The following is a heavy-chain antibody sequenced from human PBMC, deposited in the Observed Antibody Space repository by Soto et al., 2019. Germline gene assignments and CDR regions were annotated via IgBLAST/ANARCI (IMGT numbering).Heavy chain of an antibody. Sequence: QVQLQESGPGLVKPSQTLSLTCTVSGGSISSGDYYWSWIRQPPGKGMEWIGYIYYSGSTYYNPSRKSRVTISVETSKNQFSLKLSSVTAADTAVYYCARDYGDYGGWDVWGQGTTVTVSS. CDR1: GGSISSGDYY. CDR2: IYYSGST. J-gene: IGHJ6*02. V-gene: IGHV4-30-4*01. D-gene: IGHD4-17*01. CDR3: ARDYGDYGGWDV.